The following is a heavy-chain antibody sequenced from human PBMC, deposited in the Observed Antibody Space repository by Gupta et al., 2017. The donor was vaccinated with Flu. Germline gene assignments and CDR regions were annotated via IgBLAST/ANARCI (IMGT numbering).Heavy chain of an antibody. CDR3: VKDKDYDFQWGHYYS. CDR2: ISSDGTRT. CDR1: GFTFSSYG. V-gene: IGHV3-64D*06. D-gene: IGHD3/OR15-3a*01. J-gene: IGHJ4*02. Sequence: EVQLVESGGGLVQPGGSLRVSCSASGFTFSSYGMHWVRQAPGRGLEYVSAISSDGTRTDYAASVKGRCTVSRDNANNMVYLQMSSLRTEDSGIYYCVKDKDYDFQWGHYYSWGQGTLIPVSS.